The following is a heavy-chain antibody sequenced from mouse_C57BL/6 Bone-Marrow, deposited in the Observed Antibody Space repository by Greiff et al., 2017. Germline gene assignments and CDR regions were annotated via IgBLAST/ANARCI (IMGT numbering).Heavy chain of an antibody. CDR2: IDPSDSYT. V-gene: IGHV1-50*01. D-gene: IGHD1-1*01. CDR3: DRLYGSSFWYFDV. CDR1: GYTFTSYW. J-gene: IGHJ1*03. Sequence: QVQLQQPGAELVKPGASVKLSCKASGYTFTSYWMQWVKQRPGQGLEWIGEIDPSDSYTNYNQKFKGKATLTVDTSSSTAYMQLSSLTSEDSAVYYCDRLYGSSFWYFDVWGTGTTVTVSS.